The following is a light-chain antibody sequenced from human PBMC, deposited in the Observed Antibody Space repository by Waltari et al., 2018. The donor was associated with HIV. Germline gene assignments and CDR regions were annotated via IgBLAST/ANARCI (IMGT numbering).Light chain of an antibody. CDR1: QSINTY. V-gene: IGKV1-39*01. J-gene: IGKJ5*01. Sequence: DIQMTQSPSSLSASVGDRVTITCRASQSINTYLNWYLQKPGKAPKLLIYAASSLLSGVPSRFSGSGSGTDFTLTISSLQPEDFATYYCQQSYSIPITFGQGTRLEIK. CDR2: AAS. CDR3: QQSYSIPIT.